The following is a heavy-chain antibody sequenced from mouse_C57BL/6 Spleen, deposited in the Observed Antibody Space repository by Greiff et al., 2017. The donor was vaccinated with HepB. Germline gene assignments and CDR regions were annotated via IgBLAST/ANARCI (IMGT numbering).Heavy chain of an antibody. J-gene: IGHJ1*03. CDR3: AAREGGSWYFDV. CDR1: GYAFSSSW. Sequence: VQLQQSGPELVKPGASVKISCKASGYAFSSSWMNWVKQRPGKGLEWIGRIYPGDGDTNYNGKFKGKATLTADKSSSTAYMQLSSLTSEDSAVYFCAAREGGSWYFDVWGTGTTVTVSS. CDR2: IYPGDGDT. D-gene: IGHD1-1*02. V-gene: IGHV1-82*01.